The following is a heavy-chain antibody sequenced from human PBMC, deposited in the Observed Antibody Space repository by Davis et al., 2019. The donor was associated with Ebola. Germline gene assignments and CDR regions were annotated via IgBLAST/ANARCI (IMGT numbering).Heavy chain of an antibody. CDR1: GFTFSSYA. J-gene: IGHJ4*02. D-gene: IGHD4-23*01. Sequence: GGSLRLSCAASGFTFSSYAMSWVRQVPGKGLEWVANIKQDGSEKYYVDSVKGRFTISRDNDKNSLSLQMNGLRAEDTAVYYCARGPSTGNSFTYWGQGTLVTVSS. V-gene: IGHV3-7*01. CDR2: IKQDGSEK. CDR3: ARGPSTGNSFTY.